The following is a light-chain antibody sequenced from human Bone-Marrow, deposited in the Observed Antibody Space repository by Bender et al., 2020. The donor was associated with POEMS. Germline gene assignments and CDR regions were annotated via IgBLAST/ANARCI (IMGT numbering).Light chain of an antibody. J-gene: IGLJ7*01. Sequence: SYVLTQPPSVSVAPGQTAKVTCGGNNIGSKFVHWYRQRPGQAPVLVVHDDTERPSGIPERFTGSNSGNMATLTISRVEAGDEADYYCQVWDRSSDHPVFGGGTQLTVL. V-gene: IGLV3-21*02. CDR3: QVWDRSSDHPV. CDR1: NIGSKF. CDR2: DDT.